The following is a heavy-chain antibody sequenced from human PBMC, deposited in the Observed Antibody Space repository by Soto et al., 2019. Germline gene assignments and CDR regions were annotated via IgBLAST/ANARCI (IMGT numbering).Heavy chain of an antibody. CDR3: AKDISAGPPVALAYAFDI. Sequence: PGGSLRLSCAASRFTFDDYAMHWVRQAPGKGLEWVSGISWSSGSIGYADSVKGRFTISRDNAKNSLYLQMNSLRAEDTALYYCAKDISAGPPVALAYAFDIWGQGTMVTVSS. J-gene: IGHJ3*02. D-gene: IGHD6-19*01. CDR1: RFTFDDYA. CDR2: ISWSSGSI. V-gene: IGHV3-9*01.